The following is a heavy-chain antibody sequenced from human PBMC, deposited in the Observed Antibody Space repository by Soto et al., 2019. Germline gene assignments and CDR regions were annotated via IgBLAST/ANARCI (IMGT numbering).Heavy chain of an antibody. CDR2: ISGSGGST. D-gene: IGHD3-3*01. Sequence: GGSLRLSCAASGFTFSSYAMSWVRQAPGEGLEWVSAISGSGGSTYYADSVKGRFTISRDNSKNTLYLQMNSLRAEDTAVYYCAKVRIYYDFWSGYPAAEYFQPWGQGTLVTVSS. V-gene: IGHV3-23*01. CDR3: AKVRIYYDFWSGYPAAEYFQP. J-gene: IGHJ1*01. CDR1: GFTFSSYA.